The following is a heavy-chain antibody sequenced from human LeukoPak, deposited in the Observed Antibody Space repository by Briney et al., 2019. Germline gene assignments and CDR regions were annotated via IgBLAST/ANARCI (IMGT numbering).Heavy chain of an antibody. CDR1: SGSISSGGYS. CDR3: ARAEGWFDP. CDR2: IYHSGST. J-gene: IGHJ5*02. Sequence: PSETLSLTCAVSSGSISSGGYSWSWIRQPPGKGLEWIGYIYHSGSTYYNPSLKSRVTISVDRSKNQFSLKLSSVTAADTAVYYCARAEGWFDPWGQGTLVTVSS. V-gene: IGHV4-30-2*01.